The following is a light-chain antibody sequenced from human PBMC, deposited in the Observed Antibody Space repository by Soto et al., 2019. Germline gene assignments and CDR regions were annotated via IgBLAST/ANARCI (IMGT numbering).Light chain of an antibody. CDR2: GAS. J-gene: IGKJ1*01. Sequence: EIVLTQSPGTLSLSPGERATLSCRASQIVSSNYLACYQQRPGQAPRLLIYGASSRTAGIPDRFSGSGSGTDFTLTISRMEPEDFAVYYCQQYGSSPRTFGQGTKMEIK. CDR1: QIVSSNY. V-gene: IGKV3-20*01. CDR3: QQYGSSPRT.